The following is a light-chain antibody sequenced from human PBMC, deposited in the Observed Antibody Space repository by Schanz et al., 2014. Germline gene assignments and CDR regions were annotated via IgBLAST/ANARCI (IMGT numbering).Light chain of an antibody. CDR1: NSDVGGYDY. Sequence: QSALTQPRSVSGSPGQSVTISCTGTNSDVGGYDYVSWYQQHPGKAPKLLIYNVNERPSGVPDRFSGSKSGNTASLTISGLQAEDEADYYCCSYAGSYTFAVFGGGTKLTVL. CDR3: CSYAGSYTFAV. J-gene: IGLJ3*02. CDR2: NVN. V-gene: IGLV2-11*01.